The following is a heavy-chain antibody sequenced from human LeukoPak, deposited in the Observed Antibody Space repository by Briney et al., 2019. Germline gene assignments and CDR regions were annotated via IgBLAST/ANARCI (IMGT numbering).Heavy chain of an antibody. CDR3: ASGGLGVRKFYSDPFHY. J-gene: IGHJ4*02. CDR2: IYSAGSR. CDR1: GFTVSSNY. D-gene: IGHD2-15*01. V-gene: IGHV3-53*01. Sequence: GGSLRLSCAASGFTVSSNYMSWVRQAPGKGQEWVSIIYSAGSRYYADSVRGRFTISRDDSKNTMSLQMNSLRVEDSAVYYCASGGLGVRKFYSDPFHYWGQGTLVTVSS.